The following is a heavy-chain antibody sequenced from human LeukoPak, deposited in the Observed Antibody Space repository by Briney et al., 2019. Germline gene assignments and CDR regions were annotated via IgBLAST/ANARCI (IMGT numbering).Heavy chain of an antibody. V-gene: IGHV4-34*01. CDR3: ARGRYGSGSYYKGWFDP. CDR1: GGSFSGYY. D-gene: IGHD3-10*01. J-gene: IGHJ5*02. Sequence: SETLSLTCAVHGGSFSGYYWSWIRQPPGKGLEWIGEINHSGSTNYNPSLKSRVTISVDTSKNQFSLKLSSVTAADTAVYYCARGRYGSGSYYKGWFDPWGQGTLVTVSS. CDR2: INHSGST.